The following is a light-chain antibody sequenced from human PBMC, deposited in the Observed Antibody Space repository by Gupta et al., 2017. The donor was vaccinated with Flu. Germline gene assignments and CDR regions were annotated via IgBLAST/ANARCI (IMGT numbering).Light chain of an antibody. CDR1: NSNRGIYY. V-gene: IGLV1-47*01. CDR3: ATWDDSLSAVV. J-gene: IGLJ2*01. Sequence: VTFSCSGRNSNRGIYYEYLYQQLPGAAPKLIIYKSNQRPSGVPDRFSGSKSGTSASLAISALLSEDESEYYCATWDDSLSAVVFGGGTKLTVL. CDR2: KSN.